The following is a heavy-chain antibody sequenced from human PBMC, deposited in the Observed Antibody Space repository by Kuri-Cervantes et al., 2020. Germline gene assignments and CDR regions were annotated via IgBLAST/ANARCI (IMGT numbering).Heavy chain of an antibody. Sequence: SETLSLTCTVSGGSISSYYWSWIRQPPGKGLEWIGFIYYTGITNYNPSLKSRVTISVDTSKNQFSLNLSSVTAADTAVYYCAREGGWFDPWGQGTLVTVSS. J-gene: IGHJ5*02. CDR2: IYYTGIT. CDR1: GGSISSYY. V-gene: IGHV4-59*01. CDR3: AREGGWFDP. D-gene: IGHD3-16*01.